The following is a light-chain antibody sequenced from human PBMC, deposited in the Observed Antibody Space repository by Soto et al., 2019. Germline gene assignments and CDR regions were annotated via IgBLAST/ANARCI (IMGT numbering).Light chain of an antibody. Sequence: DIQMTQSPSSLSASLGDRVTITCRASQYIINSLNWFQQKPGKAPKALIYGASILHSGVPSRFGGSGWETNFSLTISELQREDVATYYCQQSHTSITFGQGTRLEMK. CDR1: QYIINS. V-gene: IGKV1-39*01. J-gene: IGKJ5*01. CDR3: QQSHTSIT. CDR2: GAS.